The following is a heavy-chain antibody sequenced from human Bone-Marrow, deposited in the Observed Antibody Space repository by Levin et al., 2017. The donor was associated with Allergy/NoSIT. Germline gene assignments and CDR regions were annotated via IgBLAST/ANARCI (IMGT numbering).Heavy chain of an antibody. CDR2: INHSGST. V-gene: IGHV4-34*01. J-gene: IGHJ6*03. D-gene: IGHD3-10*01. Sequence: RASETLSLTCAVYGGSFSGYYWSWIRQPPGKGLEWIGEINHSGSTNYNPSLKSRVTISVDTSKNQFSLKLSSVTAADTAVYYCARGHRAGGSGSDWPGYYYYYMDVWGKGTTVTVSS. CDR1: GGSFSGYY. CDR3: ARGHRAGGSGSDWPGYYYYYMDV.